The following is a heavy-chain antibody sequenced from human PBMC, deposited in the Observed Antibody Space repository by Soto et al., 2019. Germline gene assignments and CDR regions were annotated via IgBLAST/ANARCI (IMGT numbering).Heavy chain of an antibody. D-gene: IGHD3-10*01. CDR1: GFTFSSYG. Sequence: QVQLVESGGGVVQPGRSLRLSCAASGFTFSSYGMHWVRQAPGKGLEWVAVIWYDGSNKYYADSVKGRFTISRDNSKNTVYLQMNSLRAEDTAVYYCAKDLNYYASGIYPHGMHVRGQGTTVTVSS. V-gene: IGHV3-33*06. J-gene: IGHJ6*02. CDR3: AKDLNYYASGIYPHGMHV. CDR2: IWYDGSNK.